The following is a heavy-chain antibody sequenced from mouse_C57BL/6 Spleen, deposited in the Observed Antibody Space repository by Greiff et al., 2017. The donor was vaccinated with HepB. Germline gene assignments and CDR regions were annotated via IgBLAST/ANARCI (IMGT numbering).Heavy chain of an antibody. CDR3: AREASPMDY. CDR2: IYPGDGDT. J-gene: IGHJ4*01. V-gene: IGHV1-82*01. D-gene: IGHD6-1*01. Sequence: QVQLKESGPELVKPGASVKISCKASGYAFSSSWMNWVKQRPGKGLEWIGRIYPGDGDTNYNGKFKGKATLTADKSSSTAYMQLSSLTSEDSSVYFGAREASPMDYWGQGTSVTVSS. CDR1: GYAFSSSW.